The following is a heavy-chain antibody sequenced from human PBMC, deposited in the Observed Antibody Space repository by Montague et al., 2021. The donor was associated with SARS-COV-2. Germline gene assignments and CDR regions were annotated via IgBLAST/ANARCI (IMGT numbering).Heavy chain of an antibody. V-gene: IGHV4-59*08. D-gene: IGHD4-11*01. J-gene: IGHJ6*02. Sequence: SETLSLTCSVSGDSISNYSWSWIRQSPGKGLKWIGYIYYSGSTNYNPSLTSRVTISVDTSKNQVSLKLTSVTAADTAVYYCARHLRVTTVTSHMYHYAMDVWGQGTTVIVSS. CDR3: ARHLRVTTVTSHMYHYAMDV. CDR1: GDSISNYS. CDR2: IYYSGST.